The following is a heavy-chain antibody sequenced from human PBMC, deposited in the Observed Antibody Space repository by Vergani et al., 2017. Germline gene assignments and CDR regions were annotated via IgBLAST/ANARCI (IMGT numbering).Heavy chain of an antibody. Sequence: QVKLQESGPGLVKPSETLSLTCTVSGASVNSYYWSWIRRPPGKGLEWIGYIHHSGATNSKSSLRSRVSISIDTSKSSFSLRLSSVTTADTAMYYCARDTFHFDSENYGYVFDSLGQGTMVIVSS. V-gene: IGHV4-59*02. D-gene: IGHD3-10*01. CDR1: GASVNSYY. CDR3: ARDTFHFDSENYGYVFDS. J-gene: IGHJ3*02. CDR2: IHHSGAT.